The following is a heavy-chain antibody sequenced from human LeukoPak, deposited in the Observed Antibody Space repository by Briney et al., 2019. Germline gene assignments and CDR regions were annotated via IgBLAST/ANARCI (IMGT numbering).Heavy chain of an antibody. V-gene: IGHV1-18*01. CDR2: ISAYNGNT. CDR3: VRSVLKTIFQHWFDL. Sequence: ASVTVSYKPSVYTFTNYSISWVRQAPGQGREGMGWISAYNGNTNYPQNFRDSVTMTTDTSTSTAYMELRSLTSDDTAVYFCVRSVLKTIFQHWFDLWGQGTLVTVSS. CDR1: VYTFTNYS. D-gene: IGHD1-7*01. J-gene: IGHJ5*02.